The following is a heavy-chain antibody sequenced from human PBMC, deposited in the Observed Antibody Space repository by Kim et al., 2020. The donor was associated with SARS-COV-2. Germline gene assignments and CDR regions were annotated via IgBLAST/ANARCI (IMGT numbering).Heavy chain of an antibody. V-gene: IGHV3-15*01. CDR1: GFTFSNAW. J-gene: IGHJ6*02. Sequence: GGSLRLSCAASGFTFSNAWMSWVRQAPGKGLEWVGRIKSKTDGGTTDYAAPVKGRFTISRDDSKNTLYLQMNSLKTEDTAVYYCTTEPLRGVVVPAAHMGRDYYYGMDVWGQGTTVTVSS. CDR2: IKSKTDGGTT. CDR3: TTEPLRGVVVPAAHMGRDYYYGMDV. D-gene: IGHD2-2*01.